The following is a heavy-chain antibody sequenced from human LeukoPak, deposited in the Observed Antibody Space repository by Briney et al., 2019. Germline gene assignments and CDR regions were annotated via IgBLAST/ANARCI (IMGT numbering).Heavy chain of an antibody. CDR2: IYYSGST. D-gene: IGHD3-10*01. J-gene: IGHJ5*02. CDR3: ARRSSYYYGSGSYYNIPYNWFDP. V-gene: IGHV4-59*05. Sequence: RTSETLSLTCTVSGGSISSYYWSWIRQPPGKGLEWIGSIYYSGSTYYNPSLKSRVTISVDTSKNQFSLKLSSVTAADTAVYYCARRSSYYYGSGSYYNIPYNWFDPWGQGTLVTVSS. CDR1: GGSISSYY.